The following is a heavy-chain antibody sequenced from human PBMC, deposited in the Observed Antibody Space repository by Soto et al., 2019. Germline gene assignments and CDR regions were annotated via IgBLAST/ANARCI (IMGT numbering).Heavy chain of an antibody. CDR3: ARGPGGPDGPGDY. D-gene: IGHD2-15*01. J-gene: IGHJ4*02. V-gene: IGHV1-3*01. CDR1: GYTFTSYA. CDR2: INAGNGNT. Sequence: GASVKVSCKASGYTFTSYAMHWVRQTPGQRLEWMGWINAGNGNTKYSQKFQGRVTITRDTSASTAYMELSSLRSEDTAVYYCARGPGGPDGPGDYWGQGTLVTVSS.